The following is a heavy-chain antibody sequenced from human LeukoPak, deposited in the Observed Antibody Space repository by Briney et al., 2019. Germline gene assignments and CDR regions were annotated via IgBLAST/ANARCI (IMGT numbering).Heavy chain of an antibody. Sequence: GGSLRLSFAASGFTFSSYSMNWVRQAPGKGLEWVSYISSSSTTIYYEDSVKGRFTISRDNAKNSLYLQMNSLRAEDTAVYYCARDRMAAMVNDYWGQGTLVTVSS. V-gene: IGHV3-48*01. CDR1: GFTFSSYS. D-gene: IGHD5-18*01. J-gene: IGHJ4*02. CDR3: ARDRMAAMVNDY. CDR2: ISSSSTTI.